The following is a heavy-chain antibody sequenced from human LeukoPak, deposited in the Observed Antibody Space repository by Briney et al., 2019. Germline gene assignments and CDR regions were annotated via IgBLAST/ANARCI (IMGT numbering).Heavy chain of an antibody. CDR2: ISSNGGST. Sequence: GGSLRLSCAASGFTFSSYAMHWVRQAPGKGLEYVSAISSNGGSTYYANSVKGRFTISRDNSKNTLYLQMGSLRAEDMAVYYCARDQDRRYSSSLRRAFDIWGQGTMVTVSS. J-gene: IGHJ3*02. CDR1: GFTFSSYA. CDR3: ARDQDRRYSSSLRRAFDI. D-gene: IGHD6-13*01. V-gene: IGHV3-64*01.